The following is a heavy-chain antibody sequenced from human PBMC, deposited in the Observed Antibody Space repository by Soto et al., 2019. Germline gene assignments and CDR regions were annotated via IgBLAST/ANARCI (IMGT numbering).Heavy chain of an antibody. D-gene: IGHD3-10*01. CDR2: INHGGST. V-gene: IGHV4-34*01. J-gene: IGHJ4*02. CDR3: TRVHMMYYVAGPYGYFHS. CDR1: GGSFTGYY. Sequence: SETLSLTCAVHGGSFTGYYWSWIRQPPGKGLEWVGEINHGGSTNYNPSLKSRVTISLDTSKNQFSLNLTSVTAADTAFYYCTRVHMMYYVAGPYGYFHSSGPGPLVTV.